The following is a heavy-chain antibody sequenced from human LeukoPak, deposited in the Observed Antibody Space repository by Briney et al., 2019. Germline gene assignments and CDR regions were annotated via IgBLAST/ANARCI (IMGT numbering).Heavy chain of an antibody. D-gene: IGHD5-24*01. CDR3: ARDSPRDGYNYCESNWFDP. CDR1: GGSISSGSYY. CDR2: IYTSGST. Sequence: SQTLSLTCTVSGGSISSGSYYWSWIRQPAGKGLERIGRIYTSGSTNYNPSLKSRVTISVDTSKNQFSLKLSSVTAADTAVYYCARDSPRDGYNYCESNWFDPWGQGTLVTVSS. J-gene: IGHJ5*02. V-gene: IGHV4-61*02.